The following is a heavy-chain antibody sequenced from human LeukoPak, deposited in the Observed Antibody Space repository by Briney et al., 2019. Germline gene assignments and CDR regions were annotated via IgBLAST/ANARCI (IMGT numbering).Heavy chain of an antibody. CDR3: AKDMGATKTAYFDY. D-gene: IGHD1-26*01. J-gene: IGHJ4*02. CDR1: GFTFDDYA. V-gene: IGHV3-9*01. CDR2: ISWNSGSI. Sequence: GGSLRLSCAASGFTFDDYAMHWVRQAPGKGLEWVSGISWNSGSIGYADSVKGRFTISRDNAKNSLYLQMNSLRAEDTALYYCAKDMGATKTAYFDYWGQGTLVTVSS.